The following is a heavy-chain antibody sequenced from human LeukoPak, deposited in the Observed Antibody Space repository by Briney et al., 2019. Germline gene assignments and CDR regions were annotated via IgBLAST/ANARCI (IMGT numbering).Heavy chain of an antibody. CDR3: ARGDGRCLLYYFDY. CDR2: IKQDGSEK. J-gene: IGHJ4*02. V-gene: IGHV3-7*04. Sequence: GGSLRLSCAGSGFIFSSYWMSWVRQAPGKGLECVANIKQDGSEKYYVDSVKGRFTISRDNAKNSLYLQMNSLRAEDTAVYYCARGDGRCLLYYFDYWGQGTLVTVSS. CDR1: GFIFSSYW. D-gene: IGHD5-24*01.